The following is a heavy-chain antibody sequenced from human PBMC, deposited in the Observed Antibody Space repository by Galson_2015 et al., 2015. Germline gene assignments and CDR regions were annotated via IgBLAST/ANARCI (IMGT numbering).Heavy chain of an antibody. CDR1: GFTFTSSA. Sequence: SVKVSCKASGFTFTSSAVQWVRQARGQRLEWIGWIVVGSGNTNYAQKFQERVTISVDTSKYQFSLKLSSVTAADTAVYYCRRGMDVRGQGTTVTVSS. J-gene: IGHJ6*02. CDR3: RRGMDV. V-gene: IGHV1-58*01. CDR2: IVVGSGNT.